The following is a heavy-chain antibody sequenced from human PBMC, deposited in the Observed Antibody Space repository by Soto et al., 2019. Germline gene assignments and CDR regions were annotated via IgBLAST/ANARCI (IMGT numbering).Heavy chain of an antibody. CDR1: GYTFTSYY. V-gene: IGHV1-46*01. Sequence: ASVKVSCKASGYTFTSYYMHWVRQAPGQGLEWMGIINPSGGSTSYAQMFQGRGTMTRDTSTSTVYMELSSLRSEDTAVYYCARDGPYSSSWYYYYYGMDVWGQGTTVTVSS. D-gene: IGHD6-13*01. J-gene: IGHJ6*02. CDR2: INPSGGST. CDR3: ARDGPYSSSWYYYYYGMDV.